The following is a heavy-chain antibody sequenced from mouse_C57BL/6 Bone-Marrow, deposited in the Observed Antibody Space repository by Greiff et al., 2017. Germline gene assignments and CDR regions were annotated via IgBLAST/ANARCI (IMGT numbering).Heavy chain of an antibody. D-gene: IGHD1-1*01. CDR1: GFTFSDYY. CDR3: ARYSHYGRGTYAMDY. V-gene: IGHV5-16*01. J-gene: IGHJ4*01. CDR2: INYDGSST. Sequence: EVMLVESEGGLVQPGSSMKLSCTASGFTFSDYYMAWVRQVPEKGLEWVANINYDGSSTYYLDSLKSRFIISRDNAKNILYLQMSSLKSEDTATYDCARYSHYGRGTYAMDYWGQGTSVTVSS.